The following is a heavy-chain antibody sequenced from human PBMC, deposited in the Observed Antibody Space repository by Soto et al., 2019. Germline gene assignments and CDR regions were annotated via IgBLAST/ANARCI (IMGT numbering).Heavy chain of an antibody. V-gene: IGHV3-11*05. J-gene: IGHJ6*02. D-gene: IGHD3-22*01. CDR1: GFIFSDYY. CDR3: AKDSLRSYYDSSGYPHYFYYYGMDV. Sequence: GGSLRLSCAASGFIFSDYYMSWIRQAPGKGLEWVSDISLGGSHTNYANSVKGRFTISRDNAKNSLYVQMNSLRAEDTAVYYCAKDSLRSYYDSSGYPHYFYYYGMDVWGQGTTVTVSS. CDR2: ISLGGSHT.